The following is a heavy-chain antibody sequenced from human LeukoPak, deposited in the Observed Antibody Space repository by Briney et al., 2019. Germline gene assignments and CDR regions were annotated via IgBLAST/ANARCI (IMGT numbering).Heavy chain of an antibody. CDR1: GYTFTTYD. D-gene: IGHD5-18*01. Sequence: ASVKVSCKASGYTFTTYDINWVRQATGQGLGWMGWMNPNSGNTAYAQKFQGRVTMTRNTSISTAFMELSGLRSEDTAVYFCARRNTAMVAGLDYWGQGSLVTVSS. CDR3: ARRNTAMVAGLDY. CDR2: MNPNSGNT. J-gene: IGHJ4*02. V-gene: IGHV1-8*01.